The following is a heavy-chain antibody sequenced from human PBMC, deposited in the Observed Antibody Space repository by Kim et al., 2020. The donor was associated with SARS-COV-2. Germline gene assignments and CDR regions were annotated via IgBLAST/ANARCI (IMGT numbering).Heavy chain of an antibody. CDR2: INHSGST. CDR3: ARGRSKIRITMVRGVPKRSDAFDI. V-gene: IGHV4-34*01. J-gene: IGHJ3*02. D-gene: IGHD3-10*01. Sequence: SETLSLTCAVYGGSFSGYYWSWIRQPPGKGLEWIGEINHSGSTNYNPSLKSRVTISVDTSKNQFSLKLSSVTAADTAVYYCARGRSKIRITMVRGVPKRSDAFDIWGQGTMVTVSS. CDR1: GGSFSGYY.